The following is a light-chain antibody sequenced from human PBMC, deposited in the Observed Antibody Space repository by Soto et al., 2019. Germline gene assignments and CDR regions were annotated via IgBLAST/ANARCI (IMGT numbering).Light chain of an antibody. CDR2: DVS. Sequence: QSALTKPASASGSPGQSITISCTGTSSDVGGYNYVSWYQQHPGKAPKLMIYDVSNRPSGVSNRFSGSKSGNTASLIFFGLQAEDEADYYCSSYTSSSTVFGGGTKVTVL. J-gene: IGLJ2*01. CDR1: SSDVGGYNY. V-gene: IGLV2-14*01. CDR3: SSYTSSSTV.